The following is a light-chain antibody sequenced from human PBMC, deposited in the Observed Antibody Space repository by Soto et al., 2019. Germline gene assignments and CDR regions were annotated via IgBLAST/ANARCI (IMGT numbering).Light chain of an antibody. CDR3: SSYTTIGSLV. CDR1: SDDIGYYNY. J-gene: IGLJ1*01. Sequence: QSVLAQPASVSGSPGQSITISCTGTSDDIGYYNYVSWYQHHPGKAPKLIIYAATNRPSGVSTRFSGSKSANTASLTISGLQADDEADYYCSSYTTIGSLVFGAGTKVTVL. CDR2: AAT. V-gene: IGLV2-14*01.